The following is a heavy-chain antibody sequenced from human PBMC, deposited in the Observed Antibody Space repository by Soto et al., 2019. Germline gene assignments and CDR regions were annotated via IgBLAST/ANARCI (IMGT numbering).Heavy chain of an antibody. J-gene: IGHJ6*02. CDR3: ARGPVGATVYYYYTMDV. CDR1: GYTFTGYG. V-gene: IGHV1-18*01. Sequence: QVQLVQSGAEVKKPGASVKVSCKASGYTFTGYGISWVRQAPGQGLEWMGWISAYSGHTNHAQKLQGRVTMTTDTSXRXXYMELRSLRSDDTAVYYCARGPVGATVYYYYTMDVWGQGTTVTVSS. D-gene: IGHD1-26*01. CDR2: ISAYSGHT.